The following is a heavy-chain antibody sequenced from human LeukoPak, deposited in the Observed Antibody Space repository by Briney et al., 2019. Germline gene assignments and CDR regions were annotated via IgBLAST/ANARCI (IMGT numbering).Heavy chain of an antibody. V-gene: IGHV3-33*06. J-gene: IGHJ4*02. CDR3: AKDLGSGWYYFDN. D-gene: IGHD6-19*01. CDR1: GLTFRTYG. CDR2: IWYDGSEK. Sequence: GGSLRLSCAASGLTFRTYGMHWVRQAPGKGLEWVAVIWYDGSEKYYADSVKGRFTISRDNFKNTLYLQMDSLRVEDTAVYYCAKDLGSGWYYFDNWGQGTLVTVSS.